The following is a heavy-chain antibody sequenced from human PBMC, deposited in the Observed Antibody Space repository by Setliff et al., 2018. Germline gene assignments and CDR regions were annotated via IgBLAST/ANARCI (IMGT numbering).Heavy chain of an antibody. D-gene: IGHD3-10*01. CDR1: GFTFTYFG. CDR3: AKEPAVSLTEAVRRSYYDYALDV. V-gene: IGHV1-18*01. J-gene: IGHJ6*02. Sequence: ASVKVSCKASGFTFTYFGISWVRLAPGQGLEWMGWISGHNGKTMYAQKFQDRVVMTTDTDTGTAYMELRSLRFNDSAIYYCAKEPAVSLTEAVRRSYYDYALDVWGQGTTVTVSS. CDR2: ISGHNGKT.